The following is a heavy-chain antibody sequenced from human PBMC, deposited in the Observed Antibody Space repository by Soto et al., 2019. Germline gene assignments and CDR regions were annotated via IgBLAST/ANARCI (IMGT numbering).Heavy chain of an antibody. CDR1: GYTFTGYY. J-gene: IGHJ6*02. D-gene: IGHD6-13*01. Sequence: VASVKVSCKASGYTFTGYYMHWVRQAPGQGLEWMGWINPNSGGTNYAQKVQGRVTMTRDTSISTAYMELSRLRSDDTAVYYCAREEGIAAASLSYYYYGMDVWGQGTTVTVSS. V-gene: IGHV1-2*02. CDR2: INPNSGGT. CDR3: AREEGIAAASLSYYYYGMDV.